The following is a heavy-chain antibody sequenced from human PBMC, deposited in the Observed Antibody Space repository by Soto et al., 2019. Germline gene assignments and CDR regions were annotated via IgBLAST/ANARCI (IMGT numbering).Heavy chain of an antibody. CDR1: GFTFSSYA. J-gene: IGHJ4*02. CDR3: AKRVDYGGSRHYFDS. D-gene: IGHD4-17*01. Sequence: VQLLESGGGLVQPGGSLRLSCAASGFTFSSYAMSWVRQAPGKGLEWVSAISGSGGGTYYADSVKGRFTISRDNSKNSRYLQMSSLGAEDTGLYYCAKRVDYGGSRHYFDSWGQGTLSTVS. CDR2: ISGSGGGT. V-gene: IGHV3-23*01.